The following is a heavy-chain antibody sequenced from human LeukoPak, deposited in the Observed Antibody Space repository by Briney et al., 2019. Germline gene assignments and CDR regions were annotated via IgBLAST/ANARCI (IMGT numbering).Heavy chain of an antibody. CDR2: ISYDGSDI. V-gene: IGHV3-30-3*02. J-gene: IGHJ6*02. Sequence: PGGSLRLSCADYGFTLSDYTMHWVRQAPGKGLECVAVISYDGSDIQYADSVKGRFTISRDNSKNTLYLQMNSLRTEDTAVYYCAKDLLGESSSWEERRYYYYGMDVWGQGTTVTVSS. CDR1: GFTLSDYT. CDR3: AKDLLGESSSWEERRYYYYGMDV. D-gene: IGHD6-13*01.